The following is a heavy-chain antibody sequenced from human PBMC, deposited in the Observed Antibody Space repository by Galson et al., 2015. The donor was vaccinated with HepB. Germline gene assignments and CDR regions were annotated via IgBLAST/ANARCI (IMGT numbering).Heavy chain of an antibody. D-gene: IGHD6-6*01. J-gene: IGHJ4*02. CDR1: GGSFSGYY. CDR3: ARQEAARPGDY. Sequence: ETLSLTCAVYGGSFSGYYWSWIRQPPGKGLEWIGEINHSGSTNYNPSLKSRVTISVDTSKNQFSLKLSSVTAADTAVYYCARQEAARPGDYWGQGTLVTVSS. V-gene: IGHV4-34*01. CDR2: INHSGST.